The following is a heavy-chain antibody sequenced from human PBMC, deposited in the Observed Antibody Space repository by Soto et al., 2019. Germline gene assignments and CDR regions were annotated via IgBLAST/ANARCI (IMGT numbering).Heavy chain of an antibody. CDR2: ISYDGSNK. CDR1: GFTFSSYA. V-gene: IGHV3-30-3*01. CDR3: ARSRGFGDHAFDI. D-gene: IGHD3-10*01. Sequence: GGSLRLSCAASGFTFSSYAMHWVRQAPGKGLEWVAVISYDGSNKYYADSVKGRFTISRDNSKNTLYLQMNSLRAEDTAVYYCARSRGFGDHAFDIWGQGTMVTVSS. J-gene: IGHJ3*02.